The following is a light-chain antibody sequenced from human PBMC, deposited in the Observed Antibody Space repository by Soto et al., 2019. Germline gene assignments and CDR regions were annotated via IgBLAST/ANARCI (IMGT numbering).Light chain of an antibody. CDR1: QSISSW. V-gene: IGKV1-5*03. J-gene: IGKJ1*01. CDR2: KAS. CDR3: QQYNSYST. Sequence: DIQMTQSPSTLSASLGDRVTITCRASQSISSWLVCYQQKPGKAPKLLIYKASSLESGVPSRFSGSGSGTEFTLTISSLQPDDFATYYCQQYNSYSTFGQGTKVDIK.